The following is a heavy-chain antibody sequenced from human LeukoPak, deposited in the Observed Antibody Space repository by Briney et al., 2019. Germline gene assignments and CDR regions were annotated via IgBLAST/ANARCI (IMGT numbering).Heavy chain of an antibody. D-gene: IGHD6-19*01. J-gene: IGHJ4*02. V-gene: IGHV3-23*01. CDR3: AKSQSGWYSFDY. Sequence: GGSLRLSCAASGFTFSSYAMSWVRQAPGKGPEWVSAISGSGGSTYYADSVKGRFTISRDSSKNTLYLQMNSLRAEDTAVYYCAKSQSGWYSFDYWGQGALVTVSS. CDR2: ISGSGGST. CDR1: GFTFSSYA.